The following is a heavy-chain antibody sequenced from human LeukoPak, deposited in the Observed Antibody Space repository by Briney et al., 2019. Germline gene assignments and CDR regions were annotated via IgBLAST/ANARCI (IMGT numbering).Heavy chain of an antibody. CDR2: INQGGSAK. J-gene: IGHJ4*02. D-gene: IGHD6-19*01. Sequence: PGGSLRLSCAASGFTFSSYWMSWVRQAPGKGLEWVANINQGGSAKYYVASVKGRFTISRDNAKNSLYLQMNSMRAEDTAVYYCAREEEWLVSYFDYWGQGTLVTVSS. CDR1: GFTFSSYW. V-gene: IGHV3-7*01. CDR3: AREEEWLVSYFDY.